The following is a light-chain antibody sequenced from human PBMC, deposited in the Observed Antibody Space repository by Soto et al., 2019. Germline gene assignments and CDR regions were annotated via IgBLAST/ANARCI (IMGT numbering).Light chain of an antibody. CDR3: AAWDDRLSDLL. V-gene: IGLV1-44*01. CDR2: SNY. Sequence: SVLTQPPSAYGTPGQRVTLSCSGSNSNIGSNPVHWYQQFPGTAPKVLIYSNYQRPSGVPDRFSGSKSGTSASLAISGLQSEDEADYYCAAWDDRLSDLLFGGGTK. CDR1: NSNIGSNP. J-gene: IGLJ2*01.